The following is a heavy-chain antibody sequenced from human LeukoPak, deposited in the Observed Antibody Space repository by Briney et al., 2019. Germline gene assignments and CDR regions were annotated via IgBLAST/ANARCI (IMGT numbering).Heavy chain of an antibody. CDR3: AKLGYCSSTSCSMGGLDF. V-gene: IGHV3-23*01. J-gene: IGHJ4*02. CDR1: GFTFSSYA. D-gene: IGHD2-2*01. CDR2: ISGSGGST. Sequence: GGSLRPSCAASGFTFSSYAMSWVRQAPGKGLEWVSGISGSGGSTYYADSVTGRFTISRDNSKNTLYLQMNSLRAEDTAIYYCAKLGYCSSTSCSMGGLDFWGQGTLVTVSS.